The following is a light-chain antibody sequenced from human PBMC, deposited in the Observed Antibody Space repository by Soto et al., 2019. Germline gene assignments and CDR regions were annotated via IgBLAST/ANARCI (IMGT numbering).Light chain of an antibody. CDR2: GAS. V-gene: IGKV3-20*01. CDR3: QQYGSSPRT. J-gene: IGKJ1*01. Sequence: EIVLTQSPGTLSLSPGERATLSCRASQSVSSNYLAWYQQKPGQAPSLLIYGASSRATGIPDRFSGSGSGTDFTLTISRLEPEDFAVYYCQQYGSSPRTFGQGTKVETK. CDR1: QSVSSNY.